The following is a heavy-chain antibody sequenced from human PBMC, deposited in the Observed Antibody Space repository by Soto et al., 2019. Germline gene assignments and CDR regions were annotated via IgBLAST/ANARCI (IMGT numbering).Heavy chain of an antibody. V-gene: IGHV4-59*01. D-gene: IGHD2-21*02. CDR3: ARRWGVTLDY. J-gene: IGHJ4*02. CDR1: GGSISSYY. Sequence: QVQLQESGPGLVKPSETLSLTCTVSGGSISSYYWSWIRQPPGKGLEWIGYVYYSGSTNYNPSLKSLVTISVDASKSQFSLKLSSVTAADTDVYYCARRWGVTLDYGGQGTLVTVSS. CDR2: VYYSGST.